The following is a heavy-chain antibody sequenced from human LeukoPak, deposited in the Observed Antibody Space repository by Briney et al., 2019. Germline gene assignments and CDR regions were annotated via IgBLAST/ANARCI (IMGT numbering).Heavy chain of an antibody. CDR2: INPNSGGT. CDR1: GYTFTGYY. Sequence: ASVKVSCKASGYTFTGYYMHWVRQAPGQGREWMGWINPNSGGTNYAQKFQGRVTMTRDTSISTAYMELSRLRSDDTAVYYCARSVVVVAAISGYFDYWGQGTLVTVSS. CDR3: ARSVVVVAAISGYFDY. V-gene: IGHV1-2*02. D-gene: IGHD2-15*01. J-gene: IGHJ4*02.